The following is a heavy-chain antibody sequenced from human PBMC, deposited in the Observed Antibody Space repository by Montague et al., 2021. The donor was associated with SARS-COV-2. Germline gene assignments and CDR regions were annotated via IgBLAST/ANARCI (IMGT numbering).Heavy chain of an antibody. CDR3: ARIQYGGYGGAFDY. D-gene: IGHD5-12*01. V-gene: IGHV3-30-3*01. Sequence: SLRLSCAASGFTFSSYAMHWARQAPGKGLEWVAVISYDGSNKYYADSVKGRFTISRDNSKNTLYLQMNSLRAEDTAVYYCARIQYGGYGGAFDYWGQGTLVTVSS. CDR1: GFTFSSYA. CDR2: ISYDGSNK. J-gene: IGHJ4*02.